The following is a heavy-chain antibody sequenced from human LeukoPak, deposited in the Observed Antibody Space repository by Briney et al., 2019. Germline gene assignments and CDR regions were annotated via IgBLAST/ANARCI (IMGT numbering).Heavy chain of an antibody. Sequence: GGSLRLSCAVSGITLSNYAMTWVRQAPGKGLEWVAGISGSGGGTNYADSVKGRFTISRDNYKNTLYLQMNCLGATGTAVYFCAKRGVVIRVILVGFHKEAYYFDSWGQGALVTVSS. CDR1: GITLSNYA. V-gene: IGHV3-23*01. CDR2: ISGSGGGT. D-gene: IGHD2-8*02. CDR3: AKRGVVIRVILVGFHKEAYYFDS. J-gene: IGHJ4*02.